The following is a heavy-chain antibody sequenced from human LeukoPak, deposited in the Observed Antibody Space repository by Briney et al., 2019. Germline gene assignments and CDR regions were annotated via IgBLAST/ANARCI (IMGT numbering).Heavy chain of an antibody. V-gene: IGHV4-30-2*01. J-gene: IGHJ4*02. CDR2: IYHSGST. D-gene: IGHD2/OR15-2a*01. CDR3: AREAVLGGFDY. Sequence: SQTLSLTRTVSGGSISSGGYYWSWIRQPPGKGLEWIGYIYHSGSTYYNPSLKSRVTISVDRSKNQFSLKLSSVTAADTAVYYCAREAVLGGFDYWGQGTLVTVSS. CDR1: GGSISSGGYY.